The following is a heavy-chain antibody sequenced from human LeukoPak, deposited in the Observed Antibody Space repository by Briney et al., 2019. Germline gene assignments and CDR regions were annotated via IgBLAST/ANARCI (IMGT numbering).Heavy chain of an antibody. CDR2: ISGSGGST. D-gene: IGHD3-22*01. Sequence: GGSLRLSCAASGFTFSSYAMSWVRQAPGKGLEWVSAISGSGGSTYYADSVKGRFTISRDNSKNTLYLQMNSLRAEDTAVYYCAKDYDSSGYYYVEDYFDYWGQGTLVTVPS. CDR3: AKDYDSSGYYYVEDYFDY. CDR1: GFTFSSYA. J-gene: IGHJ4*02. V-gene: IGHV3-23*01.